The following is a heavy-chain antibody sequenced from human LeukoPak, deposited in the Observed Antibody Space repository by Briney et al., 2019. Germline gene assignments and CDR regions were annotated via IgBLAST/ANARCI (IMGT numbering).Heavy chain of an antibody. CDR3: AHQYGSGSYYYY. Sequence: PGGSLRLSCAASGFTFSSYGMHWVRQAPGKGLEWVAFIRYDGSNKYYADSVKGRFTISRDNSKNTLYLQMNSLRAEDAAVYYCAHQYGSGSYYYYWGQGTLVTVSS. CDR2: IRYDGSNK. D-gene: IGHD3-10*01. CDR1: GFTFSSYG. J-gene: IGHJ4*02. V-gene: IGHV3-30*02.